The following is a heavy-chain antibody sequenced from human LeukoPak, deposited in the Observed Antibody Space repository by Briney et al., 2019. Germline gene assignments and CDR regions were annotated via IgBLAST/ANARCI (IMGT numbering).Heavy chain of an antibody. V-gene: IGHV4-59*08. Sequence: SETLSLTCNVSGGSISSNYWSWIRQPPGKGLEWIGYIYYSGSTNYNPSLKSRVILSVDTSKNQFSLKLSSVTAADTAVYYCARQSSGWSRRNRNFDYWGQGTLVTVSS. CDR1: GGSISSNY. CDR2: IYYSGST. J-gene: IGHJ4*02. CDR3: ARQSSGWSRRNRNFDY. D-gene: IGHD6-19*01.